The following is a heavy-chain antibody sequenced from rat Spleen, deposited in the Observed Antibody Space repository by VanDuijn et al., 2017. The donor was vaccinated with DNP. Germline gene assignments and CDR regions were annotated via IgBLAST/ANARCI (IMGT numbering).Heavy chain of an antibody. CDR3: ARHVLPLRVWDY. Sequence: EVQLVESGGGLVQPGWSLRLSCSASGFSLSDYYMAWVRQTPTKGLEWVAYISYDGGTTYSGDSVKGRFTISRDNAKNTLYLQMNSLRSEDTATYYCARHVLPLRVWDYWGQGVMVTVSS. J-gene: IGHJ2*01. D-gene: IGHD1-4*01. CDR2: ISYDGGTT. V-gene: IGHV5-22*01. CDR1: GFSLSDYY.